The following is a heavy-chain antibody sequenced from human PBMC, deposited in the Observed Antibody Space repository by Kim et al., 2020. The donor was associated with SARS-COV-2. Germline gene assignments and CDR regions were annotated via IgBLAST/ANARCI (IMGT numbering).Heavy chain of an antibody. D-gene: IGHD3-3*01. Sequence: SQTLSLTCAISGDSVSSNSAAWNWIRQSPSRGLEWLGRTYYRSKWYNDYAVSVKSRITINPDTSKNQFSLQLNSVTPEDTAVYYCARAIPYYDFWSGYLHWYFDLWGRGTLVTVSS. V-gene: IGHV6-1*01. CDR2: TYYRSKWYN. CDR1: GDSVSSNSAA. J-gene: IGHJ2*01. CDR3: ARAIPYYDFWSGYLHWYFDL.